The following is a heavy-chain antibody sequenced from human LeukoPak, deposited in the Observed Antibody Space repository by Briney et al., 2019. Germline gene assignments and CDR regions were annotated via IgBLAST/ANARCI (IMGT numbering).Heavy chain of an antibody. CDR2: IYHSGST. CDR3: AGVNSPAGYYYYMDV. D-gene: IGHD6-13*01. J-gene: IGHJ6*03. CDR1: GGSISSGGYY. Sequence: PSETLSLTCTVSGGSISSGGYYWSWIRQPPGKGLEWIGYIYHSGSTYYNPSLKSRVTISVDTSKNQFSLKLSSVTAADTAVYYCAGVNSPAGYYYYMDVWGKGTTVTVSS. V-gene: IGHV4-30-2*02.